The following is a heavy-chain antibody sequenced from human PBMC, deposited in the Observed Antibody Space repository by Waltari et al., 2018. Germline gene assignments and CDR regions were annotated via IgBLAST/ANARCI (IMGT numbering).Heavy chain of an antibody. CDR2: IYYSGTT. D-gene: IGHD7-27*01. V-gene: IGHV4-59*01. CDR1: SDSISNYK. Sequence: QVLLQESGPGLVKPSETLSLTCSVSSDSISNYKWNWIRQPPGKGMEWFGYIYYSGTTNYSTSLKRRVTMSGDTSKNQFSLNLGSATTADTAVYYCARRTNWGSYWYFDLWGRGTLVTVYS. CDR3: ARRTNWGSYWYFDL. J-gene: IGHJ2*01.